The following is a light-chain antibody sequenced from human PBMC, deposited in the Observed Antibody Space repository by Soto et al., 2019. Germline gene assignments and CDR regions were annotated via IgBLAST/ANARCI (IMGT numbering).Light chain of an antibody. CDR1: QSVSSSY. CDR3: QQYGRSPLT. CDR2: GAS. V-gene: IGKV3-20*01. Sequence: EIVLTQSPGTLSLSPGERATLSCRASQSVSSSYLAWYQQKPGQAPRLLIYGASSRATGIPDRFSVSGSGTDFTLTISRLEPEDFAVYYCQQYGRSPLTFGGGTKVEIK. J-gene: IGKJ4*01.